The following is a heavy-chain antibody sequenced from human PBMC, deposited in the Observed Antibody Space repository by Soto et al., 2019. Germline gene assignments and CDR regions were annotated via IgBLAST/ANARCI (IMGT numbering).Heavy chain of an antibody. CDR1: GYSFTSYW. J-gene: IGHJ4*02. D-gene: IGHD6-19*01. CDR2: IDPSDSYT. CDR3: ASHGDSSGWRSFDY. V-gene: IGHV5-10-1*01. Sequence: ASLKISCKGYGYSFTSYWISWVRQMPGKGLEWMGSIDPSDSYTNYSPSFQGHVTISADKSISTAYLQWSSLKASDTAMYYCASHGDSSGWRSFDYWGQGTLVTASS.